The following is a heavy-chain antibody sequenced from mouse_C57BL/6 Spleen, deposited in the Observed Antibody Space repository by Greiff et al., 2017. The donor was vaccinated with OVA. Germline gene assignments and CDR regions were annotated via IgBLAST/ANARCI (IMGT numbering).Heavy chain of an antibody. V-gene: IGHV1-26*01. CDR1: GYTFTDYY. Sequence: VQLQQSGPELVKPGASVKISCKASGYTFTDYYMNWVKQSHGKSLEWIGDINPNNGGTSYNQKFKGKATLTVDKSSSTAYMELRSLTSEDSAVYYCARLYYGSSYFDYWGQGTTLTVSS. CDR2: INPNNGGT. J-gene: IGHJ2*01. CDR3: ARLYYGSSYFDY. D-gene: IGHD1-1*01.